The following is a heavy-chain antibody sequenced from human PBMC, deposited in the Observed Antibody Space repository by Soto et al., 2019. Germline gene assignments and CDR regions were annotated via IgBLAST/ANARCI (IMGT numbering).Heavy chain of an antibody. D-gene: IGHD2-2*01. CDR1: GYTLTELS. V-gene: IGHV1-24*01. J-gene: IGHJ4*02. Sequence: ASVKVSCKVSGYTLTELSMHWVRQAPGKGLEWMGGFDPEDGETIYAQKFQGRVTMTEDTSTDTAYMELSSLRSEDTAVYYCATLDRHCSSTSCLDYWGQGTLVTVSS. CDR3: ATLDRHCSSTSCLDY. CDR2: FDPEDGET.